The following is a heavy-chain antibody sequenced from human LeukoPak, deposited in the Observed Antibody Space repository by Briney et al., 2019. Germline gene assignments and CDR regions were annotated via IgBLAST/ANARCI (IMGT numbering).Heavy chain of an antibody. CDR1: GYTFNLYP. CDR3: ARDSETDYFDSSANIYGLDV. D-gene: IGHD3-22*01. Sequence: ASVKISCKASGYTFNLYPINWVRQDPGQGLEWMGWINTHNGSPTYAQGFTGRFVFSLDTSVSAAYLQISSLKAEDTAVYYCARDSETDYFDSSANIYGLDVWGQGATVTVSS. V-gene: IGHV7-4-1*02. J-gene: IGHJ6*02. CDR2: INTHNGSP.